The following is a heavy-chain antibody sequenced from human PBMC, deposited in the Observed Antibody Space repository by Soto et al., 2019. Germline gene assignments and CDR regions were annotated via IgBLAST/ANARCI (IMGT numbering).Heavy chain of an antibody. CDR3: ASGLVTTLHY. D-gene: IGHD4-17*01. V-gene: IGHV4-39*07. CDR1: GGSISSSTYY. CDR2: IYFRGST. J-gene: IGHJ4*02. Sequence: PSETLSLTCTVSGGSISSSTYYWGWIRQPPGKGLEWIGSIYFRGSTYYNPSLKSRVTVSVDTSKKQFSLKLTSVTAADTAVYYCASGLVTTLHYWAQGTLVTVSS.